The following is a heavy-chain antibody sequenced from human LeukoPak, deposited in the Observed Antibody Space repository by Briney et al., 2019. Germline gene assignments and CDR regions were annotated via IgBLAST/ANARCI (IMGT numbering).Heavy chain of an antibody. J-gene: IGHJ4*02. Sequence: GASVKVSCKVSGYTFTGYYLHWLRQAPGQGLEWMGRINPSSGGTNYAQKFQGRVTMTRDTSINTAYTDLSSLRSDDTAVYYCARRPSGSDYWGQGTLVTVSS. V-gene: IGHV1-2*06. CDR2: INPSSGGT. CDR1: GYTFTGYY. D-gene: IGHD3-10*01. CDR3: ARRPSGSDY.